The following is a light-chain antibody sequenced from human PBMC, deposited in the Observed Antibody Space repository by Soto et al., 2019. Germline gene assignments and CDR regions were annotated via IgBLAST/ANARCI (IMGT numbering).Light chain of an antibody. V-gene: IGKV3-20*01. CDR1: QSVSSSY. Sequence: EIVLTQSPGTLSLSPGERATLSCRASQSVSSSYLAWYQQKPGQAPRLLIYGASSRATGIPDRFSGSGSGTDFTLTISRLEPEDFAVCYCQQYGSSPGITFGQGTRLEIK. J-gene: IGKJ5*01. CDR3: QQYGSSPGIT. CDR2: GAS.